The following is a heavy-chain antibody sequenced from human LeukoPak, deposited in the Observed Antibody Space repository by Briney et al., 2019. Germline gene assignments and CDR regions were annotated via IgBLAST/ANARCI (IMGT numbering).Heavy chain of an antibody. Sequence: PSETLSLTCTVSGGSISSSSYYWGWIRQPPGKGLEWIGSIYYSGSTYYNPSLKSRVTISVDTSKNQFSLKLSSVTAADTAVYYCARADCSGGSCYSGASHIVVVSPPDYFDYWGQGTLVTVSS. CDR2: IYYSGST. V-gene: IGHV4-39*07. D-gene: IGHD2-15*01. CDR1: GGSISSSSYY. CDR3: ARADCSGGSCYSGASHIVVVSPPDYFDY. J-gene: IGHJ4*02.